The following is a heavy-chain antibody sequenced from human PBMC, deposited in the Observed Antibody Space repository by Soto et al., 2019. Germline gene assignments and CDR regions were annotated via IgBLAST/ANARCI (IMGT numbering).Heavy chain of an antibody. D-gene: IGHD3-10*01. J-gene: IGHJ6*03. V-gene: IGHV4-59*08. CDR1: GGSISSYY. CDR3: SRLAVFFGGLNHYAYYYYYMDV. CDR2: IYYSGST. Sequence: PSETLSLTCTVSGGSISSYYWSWIRQPPGKGLEWIGYIYYSGSTNYNPSLKSRVTISVDTSKNQFSLKLSSVTAADTAVYYCSRLAVFFGGLNHYAYYYYYMDVWGKGTTVTVSS.